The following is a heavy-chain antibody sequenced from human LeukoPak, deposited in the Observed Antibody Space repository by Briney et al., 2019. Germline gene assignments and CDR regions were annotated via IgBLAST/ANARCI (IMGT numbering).Heavy chain of an antibody. V-gene: IGHV3-7*01. CDR1: GFPFSSFA. CDR2: MKLDGSEE. J-gene: IGHJ5*02. CDR3: ARWARYCSSGSCYSWFDP. Sequence: PGRSLRLSCAASGFPFSSFAMHWVRQAPGKGLEWVANMKLDGSEEYYVDSVKGRFTISSDNAKNSLYLQMNSLRVDDTAVYYCARWARYCSSGSCYSWFDPWGQGTLVTVSS. D-gene: IGHD2-15*01.